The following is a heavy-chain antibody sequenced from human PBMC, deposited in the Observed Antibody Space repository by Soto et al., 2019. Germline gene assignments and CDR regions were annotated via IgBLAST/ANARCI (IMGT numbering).Heavy chain of an antibody. D-gene: IGHD6-13*01. J-gene: IGHJ4*02. CDR3: ASVDPAAAGRNDY. CDR2: MNPNSGNT. V-gene: IGHV1-8*01. CDR1: GYTFTSYD. Sequence: ASVKVSCKASGYTFTSYDINWVRQATGQGLEWMGWMNPNSGNTGYAQKFQGRVTMTRNTSISTAYMELSSLRSEDTAVYYCASVDPAAAGRNDYWGQGTLVTVSS.